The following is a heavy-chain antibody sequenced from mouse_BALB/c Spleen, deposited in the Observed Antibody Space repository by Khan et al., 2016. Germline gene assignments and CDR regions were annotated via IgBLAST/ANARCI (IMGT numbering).Heavy chain of an antibody. V-gene: IGHV1-7*01. CDR2: INPSTGYT. D-gene: IGHD1-1*01. Sequence: QVQLQQSGAELAKPGASVKMSCKASGYTFTSYWMHWVKQRPGQGLEWIGYINPSTGYTEYNQKFKDKATLTADKSSSTAYMQLSSLTSEDSAVYSCARYYGSSYFDYWGQGTTLTVSS. CDR3: ARYYGSSYFDY. CDR1: GYTFTSYW. J-gene: IGHJ2*01.